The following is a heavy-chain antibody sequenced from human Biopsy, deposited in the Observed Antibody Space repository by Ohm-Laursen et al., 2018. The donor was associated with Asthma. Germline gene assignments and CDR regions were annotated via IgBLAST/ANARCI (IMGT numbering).Heavy chain of an antibody. CDR1: GFTFGDYW. J-gene: IGHJ1*01. CDR2: IKHDGSEK. V-gene: IGHV3-7*01. Sequence: SLRLSCAASGFTFGDYWMSWVRQVPGKGLECVANIKHDGSEKNHVDSLKGRFTISRDNAKNSLYLQMNSLRAEDTAVYYCARTFHFWSPYHAEHYQLWGQGTLVTVSS. CDR3: ARTFHFWSPYHAEHYQL. D-gene: IGHD3-3*02.